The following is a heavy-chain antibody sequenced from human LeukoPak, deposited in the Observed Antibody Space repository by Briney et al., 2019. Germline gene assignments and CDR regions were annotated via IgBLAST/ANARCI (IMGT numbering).Heavy chain of an antibody. V-gene: IGHV3-20*01. D-gene: IGHD1-26*01. Sequence: PGGSLRLSCAASGFTFDDYGMSWVRQAPGKGLEWVSGITWNGGDTGYADSVKGRFTISRDNAKNSLYLQMNSLRAEDTALYHCARVGGSYSYYYYYMDVWGKGTTVTISS. CDR1: GFTFDDYG. CDR3: ARVGGSYSYYYYYMDV. J-gene: IGHJ6*03. CDR2: ITWNGGDT.